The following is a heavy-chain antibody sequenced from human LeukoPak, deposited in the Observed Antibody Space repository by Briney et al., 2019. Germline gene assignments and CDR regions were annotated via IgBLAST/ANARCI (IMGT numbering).Heavy chain of an antibody. CDR2: INPNSGGT. CDR3: ARDHYDILTGYYYYGMDV. V-gene: IGHV1-2*02. CDR1: GYTFTGYY. J-gene: IGHJ6*02. Sequence: ASVKVSCKASGYTFTGYYMHWVRQAPGQGLEWMGWINPNSGGTNYAQKFQGRVTMTRDTSMSTAYLEVRRLRSDDTAVYYCARDHYDILTGYYYYGMDVWGQGTTVTVSS. D-gene: IGHD3-9*01.